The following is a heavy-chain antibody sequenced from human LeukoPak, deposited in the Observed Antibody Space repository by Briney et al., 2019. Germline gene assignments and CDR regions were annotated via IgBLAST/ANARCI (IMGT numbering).Heavy chain of an antibody. V-gene: IGHV4-34*01. J-gene: IGHJ5*02. CDR3: ARHEVNYYGSGSYPNWFDP. CDR1: GGSFSGYY. D-gene: IGHD3-10*01. Sequence: SETLSLTCAVYGGSFSGYYWSWIRQPPGKGLEWIGEINHSGSTNYNPSLKSRVTISVDTSKNQFSLKLSSVTAADTAVYYCARHEVNYYGSGSYPNWFDPWGQGTLVTVSS. CDR2: INHSGST.